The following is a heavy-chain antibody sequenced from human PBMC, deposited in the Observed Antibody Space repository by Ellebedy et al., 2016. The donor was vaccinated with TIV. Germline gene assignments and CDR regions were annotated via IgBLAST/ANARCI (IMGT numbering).Heavy chain of an antibody. CDR2: IYYSGST. Sequence: GSLRLSXTVSGGSVSSGSYYWSWIRQPPGKGLGWFGYIYYSGSTNYNPSLKSRVTISVDTSKNQFSLKLSSVTAADTAVYYCARGLGVFDPWGQGTLVTVSS. CDR1: GGSVSSGSYY. V-gene: IGHV4-61*01. D-gene: IGHD2-8*01. J-gene: IGHJ5*02. CDR3: ARGLGVFDP.